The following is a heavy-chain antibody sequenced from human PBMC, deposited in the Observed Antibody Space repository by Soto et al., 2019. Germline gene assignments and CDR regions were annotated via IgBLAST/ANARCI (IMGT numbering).Heavy chain of an antibody. CDR1: GFTFSSYW. D-gene: IGHD6-13*01. V-gene: IGHV3-48*01. J-gene: IGHJ3*02. CDR3: ARGLPGYTIDAFDI. CDR2: ISTSSTI. Sequence: GGSLRLSCAASGFTFSSYWMHWVRQAPGKGLEWVSYISTSSTIYYADSVKGRFTISRDNAKNSLYLQMNSLRAEDTAVYYCARGLPGYTIDAFDIWGQGTMVTVSS.